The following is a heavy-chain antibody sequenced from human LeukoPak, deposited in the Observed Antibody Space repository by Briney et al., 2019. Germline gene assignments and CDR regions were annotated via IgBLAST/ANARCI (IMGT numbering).Heavy chain of an antibody. CDR2: MYSGGSA. V-gene: IGHV4-61*02. CDR1: GDSISSESFH. CDR3: ARDQEDKHFYYYMDV. Sequence: SQTLSLTCTVSGDSISSESFHWTWIRQPAGKGLEWIGRMYSGGSANYNPSLKSRVTISVDTSKNQFSLRLTSVTAADTAIYYCARDQEDKHFYYYMDVWGKGTAVTVSS. J-gene: IGHJ6*03.